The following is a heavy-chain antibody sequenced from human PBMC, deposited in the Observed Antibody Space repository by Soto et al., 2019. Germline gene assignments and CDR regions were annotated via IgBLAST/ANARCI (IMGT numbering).Heavy chain of an antibody. Sequence: GSLRLSCAASGFTFSSYGMHWVRQAPGKGLEWVAVISYDGSNKYYADSVKGRFTISRDNSKNTLYLQMNSLRAEDTAVYYCAKDWTLTVTTRLEGDWALFDYWGQGTLVTVSS. CDR2: ISYDGSNK. J-gene: IGHJ4*02. D-gene: IGHD4-17*01. CDR1: GFTFSSYG. V-gene: IGHV3-30*18. CDR3: AKDWTLTVTTRLEGDWALFDY.